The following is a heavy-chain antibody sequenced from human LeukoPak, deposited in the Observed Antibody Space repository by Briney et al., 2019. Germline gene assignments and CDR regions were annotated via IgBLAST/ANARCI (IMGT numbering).Heavy chain of an antibody. V-gene: IGHV4-34*01. CDR2: INHSGST. D-gene: IGHD3-16*02. J-gene: IGHJ5*02. Sequence: GSLRLSCAASGFTFSSYAMSWVRQPPGKGLEWIGEINHSGSTNYNPSLKSRVTISVDTSKNQFSLKLSSVTAADTAVYYCARGVAYDYVWGSYRSYWFDPWGQGTLVTVSS. CDR1: GFTFSSYA. CDR3: ARGVAYDYVWGSYRSYWFDP.